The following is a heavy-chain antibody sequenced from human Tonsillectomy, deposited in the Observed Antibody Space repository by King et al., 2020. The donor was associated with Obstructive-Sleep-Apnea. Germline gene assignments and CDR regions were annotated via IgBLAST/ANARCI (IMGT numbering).Heavy chain of an antibody. Sequence: VQLVESGGGVVQPGRSLRLSCAASGFTFNDYGMHYFRQAPGKGLEWVAVISYDGSNKYYAASVKGRFTISRENSKNTVYLQMNSLRPEDTAVYFCAKDPLYTSGWYPDYWGQGTLVTVSS. CDR1: GFTFNDYG. D-gene: IGHD6-19*01. CDR2: ISYDGSNK. J-gene: IGHJ4*02. CDR3: AKDPLYTSGWYPDY. V-gene: IGHV3-30*18.